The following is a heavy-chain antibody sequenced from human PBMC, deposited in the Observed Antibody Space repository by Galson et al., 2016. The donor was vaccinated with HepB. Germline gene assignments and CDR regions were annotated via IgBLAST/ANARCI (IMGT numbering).Heavy chain of an antibody. D-gene: IGHD6-19*01. CDR3: TRGIAVAPNGPDY. CDR1: GFTFSSYG. V-gene: IGHV3-33*01. J-gene: IGHJ4*02. CDR2: VWYDGSNI. Sequence: SLRLSCAASGFTFSSYGMHWVRQAPGKGLEWVAFVWYDGSNIIYGDSAKGRFTISRDNSKNTLYLRMNSLRVEDTAVYYCTRGIAVAPNGPDYWGQGTLVTVSS.